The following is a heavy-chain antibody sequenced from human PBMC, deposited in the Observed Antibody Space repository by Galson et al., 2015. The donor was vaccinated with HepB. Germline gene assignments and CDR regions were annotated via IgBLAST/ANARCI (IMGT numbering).Heavy chain of an antibody. J-gene: IGHJ6*02. CDR1: GFTFSSYG. D-gene: IGHD4-17*01. Sequence: SLRLSCAASGFTFSSYGMHWVRQAPGKGLEWVAFIRYDGSNKYYADSVKGRFTISRDNSKNTLYLQMNSLRAEDTAVYYCAKGVVMTTVKLLANEEYYYYYGMDVWGQGTTVTVSS. CDR3: AKGVVMTTVKLLANEEYYYYYGMDV. V-gene: IGHV3-30*02. CDR2: IRYDGSNK.